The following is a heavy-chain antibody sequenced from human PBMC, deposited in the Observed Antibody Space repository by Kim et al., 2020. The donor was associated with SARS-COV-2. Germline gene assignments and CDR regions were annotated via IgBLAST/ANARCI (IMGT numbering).Heavy chain of an antibody. J-gene: IGHJ6*02. CDR2: ISSSSSYI. Sequence: GGSLRLSCAASGFTFSSYSMNWVRQAPGKGLEWVSSISSSSSYIYYADSVKGRFTISRDNAKNSLYLQMNSLRAEDTAVYYCARDMTTVTWYYYYGMDVWGQGTTVTVSS. CDR1: GFTFSSYS. CDR3: ARDMTTVTWYYYYGMDV. V-gene: IGHV3-21*04. D-gene: IGHD4-4*01.